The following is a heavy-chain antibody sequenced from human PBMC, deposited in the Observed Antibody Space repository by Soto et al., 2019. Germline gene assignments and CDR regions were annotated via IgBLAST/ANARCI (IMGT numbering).Heavy chain of an antibody. V-gene: IGHV1-69*04. CDR2: IIPILGIA. J-gene: IGHJ6*02. CDR3: AIVTYSGSYYYYYGMDV. D-gene: IGHD1-26*01. Sequence: ASVKVSCKASGGTFSSYAISWVRQAPGQGLEWMGRIIPILGIANYAQKFQGRVTITADKSTSTAYMELSSLRSEDTAVYYCAIVTYSGSYYYYYGMDVWGQGTTVTVSS. CDR1: GGTFSSYA.